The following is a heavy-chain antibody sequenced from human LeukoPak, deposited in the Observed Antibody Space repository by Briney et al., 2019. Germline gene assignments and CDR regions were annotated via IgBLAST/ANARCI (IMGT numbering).Heavy chain of an antibody. V-gene: IGHV4-34*01. CDR3: ARLRPGGYCSGGSCYGSFDY. CDR1: GFTFSSYT. J-gene: IGHJ4*02. Sequence: PGGSLRLSCAASGFTFSSYTMSWIRQPPGKGLEWIGEINHSGSTNYNPSLKSRVTISVDTSKNQFSLKLSSVTAADTAVYYCARLRPGGYCSGGSCYGSFDYWGQGTLVTVSS. D-gene: IGHD2-15*01. CDR2: INHSGST.